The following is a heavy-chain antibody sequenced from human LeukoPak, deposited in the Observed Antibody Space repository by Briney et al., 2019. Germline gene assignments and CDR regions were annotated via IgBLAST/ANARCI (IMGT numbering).Heavy chain of an antibody. CDR3: ASPLSWYSSGWYGY. CDR2: ISSSSSYI. D-gene: IGHD6-19*01. CDR1: GFAVSSNF. V-gene: IGHV3-21*01. J-gene: IGHJ4*02. Sequence: PGGSLRLSCAISGFAVSSNFMSWVRQAPGKGLEWVSSISSSSSYIYYADSVKGRFTISRDNAKNSLYLQMNSLRAEDTAAYYCASPLSWYSSGWYGYWGQGTLVTVSS.